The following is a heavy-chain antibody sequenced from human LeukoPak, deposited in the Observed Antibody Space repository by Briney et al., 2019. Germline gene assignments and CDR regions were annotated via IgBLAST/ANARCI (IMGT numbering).Heavy chain of an antibody. Sequence: GGSLRLSCAASGFTFSSYSMNWVRQAPGKGLEWVSYISSSSSTIYYADSVKGRFTISRDNAKNSLYLQMNSLRAEDTAVYYCARAPLYLGSVLFDPWGQGTLVTVSS. D-gene: IGHD3-16*01. J-gene: IGHJ5*02. CDR3: ARAPLYLGSVLFDP. CDR2: ISSSSSTI. V-gene: IGHV3-48*01. CDR1: GFTFSSYS.